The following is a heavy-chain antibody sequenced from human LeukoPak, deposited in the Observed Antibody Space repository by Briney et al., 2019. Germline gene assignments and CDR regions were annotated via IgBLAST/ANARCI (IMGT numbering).Heavy chain of an antibody. J-gene: IGHJ4*02. CDR1: GYTFTGYY. CDR2: INPDSGGT. CDR3: ARSMDKAVSWGDY. V-gene: IGHV1-2*02. D-gene: IGHD5-18*01. Sequence: VASVKVSCKASGYTFTGYYMHWVRQAPGQGLEWMGWINPDSGGTNYAQKFQGRVTMTRDTSISTAYMELSRLRSDDTAVYYGARSMDKAVSWGDYWGQGTLVTVSS.